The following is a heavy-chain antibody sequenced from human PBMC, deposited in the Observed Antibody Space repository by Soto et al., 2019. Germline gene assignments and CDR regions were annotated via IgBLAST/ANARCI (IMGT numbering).Heavy chain of an antibody. Sequence: EVQLVESGGGLVKPGGSLRLSCAASGFTFSNAWMSWVCQAPGKGLEWVGRIKSKTDGGTTDYAAPVKGRFTISRDDSKNTLYLQMNSLKTEDTAVYYCTTSHYYDSSGYLSPIDYWGQGTLVTVSS. CDR2: IKSKTDGGTT. CDR1: GFTFSNAW. J-gene: IGHJ4*02. CDR3: TTSHYYDSSGYLSPIDY. V-gene: IGHV3-15*01. D-gene: IGHD3-22*01.